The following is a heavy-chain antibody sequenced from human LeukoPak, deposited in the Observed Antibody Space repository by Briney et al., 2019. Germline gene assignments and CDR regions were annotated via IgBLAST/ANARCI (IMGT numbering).Heavy chain of an antibody. CDR1: GGSVNNYY. V-gene: IGHV4-4*07. Sequence: SETLSLTCSVSGGSVNNYYWNGIRQPAGKGLEWVGRIYSSGYTDYNPSLKSRVTISVDKSKNHFSLTLSSVTAADTALYYCARAGGSTRYDFFEYWGQGILVTVSS. D-gene: IGHD2-2*01. CDR3: ARAGGSTRYDFFEY. CDR2: IYSSGYT. J-gene: IGHJ4*02.